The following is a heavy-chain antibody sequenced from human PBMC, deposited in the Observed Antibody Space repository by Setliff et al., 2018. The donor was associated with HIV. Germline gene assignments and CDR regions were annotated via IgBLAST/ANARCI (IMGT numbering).Heavy chain of an antibody. Sequence: SETLSLTCSVSGGSMSRVYWTWIRQPPGKGLEWIGYVSASGTTKYNPSLQSRVTISGDSSKNHFSLRLSSVTAADTAVYYCARDGIYDYSNYVDAFDIWGQGTMVTVSS. J-gene: IGHJ3*02. CDR3: ARDGIYDYSNYVDAFDI. CDR2: VSASGTT. D-gene: IGHD4-4*01. CDR1: GGSMSRVY. V-gene: IGHV4-4*08.